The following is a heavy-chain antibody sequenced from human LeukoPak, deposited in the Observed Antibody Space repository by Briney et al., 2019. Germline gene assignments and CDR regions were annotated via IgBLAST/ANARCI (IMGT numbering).Heavy chain of an antibody. D-gene: IGHD3-10*01. J-gene: IGHJ4*02. Sequence: TGGSLRLSCAASGFTFSSYVMSWVRQAPGKGLEWVSAISGSGGSTYYADSVKGRFTISRDNSKNTLYLQMNSLRAEDTAVYYCAKAYYYGSGSYSPQSYYFDYWGQGTLVTVSS. CDR2: ISGSGGST. CDR3: AKAYYYGSGSYSPQSYYFDY. V-gene: IGHV3-23*01. CDR1: GFTFSSYV.